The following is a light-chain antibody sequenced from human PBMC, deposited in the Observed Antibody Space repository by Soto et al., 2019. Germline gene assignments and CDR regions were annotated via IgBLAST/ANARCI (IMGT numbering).Light chain of an antibody. CDR1: QTIRSNY. J-gene: IGKJ1*01. Sequence: ETVLTQSPGTLSLSPGERATLSCRASQTIRSNYLAWYRQTPGQAPRLLIYGASKRATGIADRFSGSGSGTYFTLIISRLEPEDFALYYCQQYGSSPWTFGQGTKVEIK. V-gene: IGKV3-20*01. CDR2: GAS. CDR3: QQYGSSPWT.